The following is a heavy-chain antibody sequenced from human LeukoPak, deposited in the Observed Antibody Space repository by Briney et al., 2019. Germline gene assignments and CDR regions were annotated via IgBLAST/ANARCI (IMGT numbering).Heavy chain of an antibody. CDR3: AKAHDYGNANFDY. J-gene: IGHJ4*02. V-gene: IGHV3-9*01. CDR1: GFTFDDYA. D-gene: IGHD4-17*01. CDR2: ISWNSGSI. Sequence: GGSLRLSCAASGFTFDDYAMHWVRQAPGKGLEWVSGISWNSGSIGYADSVKGRFTISRDNAKNSLYLQMNSLRAEDTALYYCAKAHDYGNANFDYWGQGTLVTVSS.